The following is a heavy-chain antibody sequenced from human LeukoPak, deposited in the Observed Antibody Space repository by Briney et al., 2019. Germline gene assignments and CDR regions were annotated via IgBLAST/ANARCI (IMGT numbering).Heavy chain of an antibody. V-gene: IGHV3-74*01. Sequence: GGSLRLSCAASGFTFGNSWVHWVRQAPGKGLVWVSLINADGSTTTYADSVKGRFAISRDNARNTVSLQMNSLTIEDTAVYYCVVVVEPPDSDGFDVWGQGTMITVSS. CDR2: INADGSTT. D-gene: IGHD1-14*01. CDR3: VVVVEPPDSDGFDV. CDR1: GFTFGNSW. J-gene: IGHJ3*01.